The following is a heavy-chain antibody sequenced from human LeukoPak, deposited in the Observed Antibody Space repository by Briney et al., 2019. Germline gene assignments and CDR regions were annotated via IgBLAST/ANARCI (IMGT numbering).Heavy chain of an antibody. D-gene: IGHD6-19*01. V-gene: IGHV3-20*04. CDR3: ARDGPVAGVELDQ. CDR2: ITWNGGIT. Sequence: GGSPRLSCAASGFPFDNYGMAWVRQAPGQGLEWVSGITWNGGITAYADSVKGRFTISRDNAKNSLYLQMNSLRAEDTALYYCARDGPVAGVELDQWGQGTLVTVSS. CDR1: GFPFDNYG. J-gene: IGHJ4*02.